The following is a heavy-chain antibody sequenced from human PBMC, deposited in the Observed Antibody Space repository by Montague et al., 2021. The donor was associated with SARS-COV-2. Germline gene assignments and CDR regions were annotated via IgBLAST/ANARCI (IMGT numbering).Heavy chain of an antibody. D-gene: IGHD3-22*01. CDR3: ARGRLYYYSSGYYFDY. CDR2: IYTSGST. J-gene: IGHJ4*01. CDR1: GGSISRGSYY. V-gene: IGHV4-61*02. Sequence: TLSLTCTVSGGSISRGSYYWSWIRQPAGKGLEWNGRIYTSGSTNYNPSLKSRVTISLDTAKNQFSLKLSSVTAADTDGYYCARGRLYYYSSGYYFDYWGHGTLVTVSS.